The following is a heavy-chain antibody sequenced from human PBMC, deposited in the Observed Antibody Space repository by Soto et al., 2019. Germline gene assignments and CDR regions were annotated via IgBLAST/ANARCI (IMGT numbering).Heavy chain of an antibody. Sequence: DVQVEESGGGLIQPGGSLRLSCAASGCIVNGKEYLTWVRQAPGRGLGWLAAVYSADGTFYAESVKGRFTVSLDNVKNTVYLQLNSLRSEATSVYYCATWRLREHPFDVWGPGTRVTVSA. CDR2: VYSADGT. V-gene: IGHV3-53*01. CDR3: ATWRLREHPFDV. D-gene: IGHD1-1*01. CDR1: GCIVNGKEY. J-gene: IGHJ3*01.